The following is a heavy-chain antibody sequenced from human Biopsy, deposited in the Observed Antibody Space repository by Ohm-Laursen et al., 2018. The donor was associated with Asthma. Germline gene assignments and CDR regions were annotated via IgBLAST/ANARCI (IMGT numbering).Heavy chain of an antibody. CDR1: GFTFSSYA. CDR3: ARTFHFWSPYHAEHYQL. J-gene: IGHJ1*01. CDR2: IKHDGSEK. Sequence: SLRLSCAASGFTFSSYAMHWVRQVPGQGLEWVANIKHDGSEKNHGDSLKGRFTISRDNAKNLLFLQMNSLRAEDTAVYYCARTFHFWSPYHAEHYQLWGQGTLVTVSS. V-gene: IGHV3-7*01. D-gene: IGHD3-3*01.